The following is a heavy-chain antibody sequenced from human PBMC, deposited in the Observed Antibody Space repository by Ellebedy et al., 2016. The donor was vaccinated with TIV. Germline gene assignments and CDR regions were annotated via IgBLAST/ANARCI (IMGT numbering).Heavy chain of an antibody. Sequence: GESLKISXKGSGYSFTSYWIGWVRQMPGKGLEWMGIIYPGDSDTRYSPSFQGQVTISADKSISTAYLQWSSLKASDTAMYYCARRGRYCSGGSCYDYWGQGTLVTVSS. D-gene: IGHD2-15*01. CDR3: ARRGRYCSGGSCYDY. CDR2: IYPGDSDT. CDR1: GYSFTSYW. J-gene: IGHJ4*02. V-gene: IGHV5-51*01.